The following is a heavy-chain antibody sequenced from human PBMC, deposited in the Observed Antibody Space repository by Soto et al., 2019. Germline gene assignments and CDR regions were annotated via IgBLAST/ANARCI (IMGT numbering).Heavy chain of an antibody. V-gene: IGHV5-51*01. J-gene: IGHJ6*02. CDR2: IYPGDSDT. Sequence: GESLKISCKGSGYSFTSYWIGWVRQVPGKGLEWMGIIYPGDSDTRYSPSFQGQVTISADKSISTAYLQWSSLKASDTAMYYCARRQPPYYYDSSGYPPGYGMDVWGQGTTVTVSS. CDR1: GYSFTSYW. D-gene: IGHD3-22*01. CDR3: ARRQPPYYYDSSGYPPGYGMDV.